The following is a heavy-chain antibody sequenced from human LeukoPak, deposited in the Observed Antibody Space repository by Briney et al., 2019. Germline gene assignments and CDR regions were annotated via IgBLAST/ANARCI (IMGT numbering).Heavy chain of an antibody. CDR3: AREATLGYCSGGTCYSAYYFDY. CDR2: IYTSGST. J-gene: IGHJ4*02. Sequence: SETLSLTCTVSGGSISNYYWSLIRQPAGKGLEWIGRIYTSGSTNYNPSLKSRVTMSVDTSKNQFSLKLSSVTAADTAVYYCAREATLGYCSGGTCYSAYYFDYWGQGTLVTVSS. V-gene: IGHV4-4*07. CDR1: GGSISNYY. D-gene: IGHD2-15*01.